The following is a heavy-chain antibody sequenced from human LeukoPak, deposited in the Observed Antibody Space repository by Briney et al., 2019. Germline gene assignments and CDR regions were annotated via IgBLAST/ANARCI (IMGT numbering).Heavy chain of an antibody. CDR2: IRSKAYGGTT. J-gene: IGHJ4*02. CDR3: SREGGEGDLDY. D-gene: IGHD3-16*01. CDR1: GFRFSANW. V-gene: IGHV3-49*04. Sequence: GGSLRLSCAVSGFRFSANWMTWVRQAPGKGLEWVGFIRSKAYGGTTEYAASVKGRFTISRGNSKSIAYLQMNSLKTEDTAVYYCSREGGEGDLDYWGQGTLVTVSS.